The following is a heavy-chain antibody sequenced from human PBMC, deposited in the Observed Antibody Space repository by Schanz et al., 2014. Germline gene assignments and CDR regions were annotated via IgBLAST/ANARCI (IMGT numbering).Heavy chain of an antibody. CDR2: ISGTTTYT. D-gene: IGHD3-9*01. CDR3: ARDSRPNYDFLTAYYSIDY. Sequence: QVQLVESGGGLVKPGGSLRLSCAASGFTFSDYYMSWIRQAPGKGLEWVSYISGTTTYTNYADSVKGRFTISRDISKNTLHLQVTSLRAEDTAVYYCARDSRPNYDFLTAYYSIDYWGQGTLXTVSS. J-gene: IGHJ4*02. V-gene: IGHV3-11*06. CDR1: GFTFSDYY.